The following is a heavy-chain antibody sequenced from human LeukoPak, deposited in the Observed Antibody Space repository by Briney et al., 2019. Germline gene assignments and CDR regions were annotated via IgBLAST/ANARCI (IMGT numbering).Heavy chain of an antibody. CDR3: ASRYCSSTSCPEVDY. Sequence: ASVKVSCKASGYTFTGYYMHWVRQAPGQGLEWMGWINPNSGGTNYAQKFQGRVTMTRDTSISTAYMELSRLRSDDTAVYYCASRYCSSTSCPEVDYWRQGTLVTVSS. D-gene: IGHD2-2*01. CDR1: GYTFTGYY. J-gene: IGHJ4*02. V-gene: IGHV1-2*02. CDR2: INPNSGGT.